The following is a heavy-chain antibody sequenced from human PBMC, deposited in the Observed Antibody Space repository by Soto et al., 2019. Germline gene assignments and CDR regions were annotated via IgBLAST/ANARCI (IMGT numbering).Heavy chain of an antibody. J-gene: IGHJ4*02. CDR1: GYSFSSIG. V-gene: IGHV1-18*01. CDR3: ARDLDASGSYYTNY. D-gene: IGHD3-10*01. CDR2: ISPHKGDT. Sequence: QVQLVQSGAEVKKPGASVTVSCRTSGYSFSSIGISWVRQAPGQGREWMGWISPHKGDTYYAQRLQGRVTMTTDTSTRTAYMELRSLRSDDTAVYFCARDLDASGSYYTNYWGQGTLVTVSS.